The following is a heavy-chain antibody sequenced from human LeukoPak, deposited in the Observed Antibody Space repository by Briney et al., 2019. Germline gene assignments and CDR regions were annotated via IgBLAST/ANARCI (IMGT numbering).Heavy chain of an antibody. CDR3: ARGGAHCGGDCYCDY. CDR2: ISRTSDYI. Sequence: PGGSLRLSCAASGFTFSSYNMKWVRQAPGKGLEWVSSISRTSDYIYYADSVKGRFTISRDNAKNSLYLQMNSLRADDTAVYYCARGGAHCGGDCYCDYWGQGTLVTVSS. D-gene: IGHD2-21*02. V-gene: IGHV3-21*06. J-gene: IGHJ4*02. CDR1: GFTFSSYN.